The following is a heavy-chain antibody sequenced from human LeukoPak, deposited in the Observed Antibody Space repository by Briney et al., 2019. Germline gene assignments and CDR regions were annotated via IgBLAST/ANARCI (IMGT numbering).Heavy chain of an antibody. D-gene: IGHD3-3*01. CDR3: ARSLRITIFGVVVAPRGAFDI. CDR2: INPNSGGT. J-gene: IGHJ3*02. V-gene: IGHV1-2*02. Sequence: GASVKVSCKASGYTFTGYYMHWVRQAPGQGLEWMGWINPNSGGTNYAQKFQGRVTMTRDTSISTAYMELSRLRSDDTAVYYCARSLRITIFGVVVAPRGAFDIWGQGTMVTVSS. CDR1: GYTFTGYY.